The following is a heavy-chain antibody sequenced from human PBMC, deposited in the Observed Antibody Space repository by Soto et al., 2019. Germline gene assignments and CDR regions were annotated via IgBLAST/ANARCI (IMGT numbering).Heavy chain of an antibody. CDR2: INPILSMS. D-gene: IGHD3-10*01. J-gene: IGHJ4*02. CDR1: GDTFSFYT. Sequence: QVQLVQSGAEVKKPGSSVKVSCKASGDTFSFYTINWVRQAPGLGLEWVGRINPILSMSNYAQKFQGRVTMTADKSTNTASMELRSLRSEDTAMYYCATSYGSGYRAFDYWGQGALVTVSS. V-gene: IGHV1-69*02. CDR3: ATSYGSGYRAFDY.